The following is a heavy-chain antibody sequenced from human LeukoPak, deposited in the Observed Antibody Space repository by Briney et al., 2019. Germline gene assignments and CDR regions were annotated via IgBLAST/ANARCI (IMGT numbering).Heavy chain of an antibody. J-gene: IGHJ4*02. CDR1: GFTFSSYS. CDR3: ARPLRESGYFYFDY. D-gene: IGHD3-3*01. CDR2: ISSSSSTI. Sequence: GGSLRLSCAVSGFTFSSYSMNWVRQAPGKGLEWVSYISSSSSTIYYADSVKGRFTISRDNAKNSLYLQMNSLRAEDTAIYYCARPLRESGYFYFDYWGQGTLVTVSS. V-gene: IGHV3-48*04.